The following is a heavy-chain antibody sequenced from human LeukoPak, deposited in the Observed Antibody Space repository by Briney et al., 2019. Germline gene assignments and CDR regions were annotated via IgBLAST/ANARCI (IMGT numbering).Heavy chain of an antibody. V-gene: IGHV1-69*04. CDR2: IIPILGIA. CDR1: GGTFSNYA. J-gene: IGHJ4*02. Sequence: SVKVSCKASGGTFSNYAISWVRQAPGQGLEWMGRIIPILGIANYAQKFQGRVTITADKSTSTAYMELSSLRSEDTAVYYCAREEVAVAGGNFDYWGQGTLVTVSS. CDR3: AREEVAVAGGNFDY. D-gene: IGHD6-19*01.